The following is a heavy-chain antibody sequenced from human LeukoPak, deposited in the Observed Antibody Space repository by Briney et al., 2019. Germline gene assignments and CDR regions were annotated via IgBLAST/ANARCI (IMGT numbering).Heavy chain of an antibody. CDR3: ARDGGAVAGLRPDRDYYYYGMDV. V-gene: IGHV1-69*04. J-gene: IGHJ6*02. CDR1: GGTFSSYA. CDR2: IIPILGIA. D-gene: IGHD6-19*01. Sequence: SVKVSCKASGGTFSSYAISWVRQAPGQGLEWMGRIIPILGIANYAQKCQGRVTITADKSTSTAYMELSSLRSEDTAVYYCARDGGAVAGLRPDRDYYYYGMDVWGQGTTVTVSS.